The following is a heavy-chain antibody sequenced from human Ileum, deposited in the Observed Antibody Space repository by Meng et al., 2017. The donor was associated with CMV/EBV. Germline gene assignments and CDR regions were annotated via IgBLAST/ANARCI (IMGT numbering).Heavy chain of an antibody. Sequence: QVQLQQWGAGLLKPSETLPLTCSLGGSFSPYTWSWIRQAPGKGLEWIGEINQYGSTNFNPSVKSRVTISRDTSKNQFSLRLNSVTAADAAVYYCVTADHHAIKYWGQGTLVTVSS. CDR1: GSFSPYT. D-gene: IGHD5-12*01. J-gene: IGHJ4*02. CDR3: VTADHHAIKY. V-gene: IGHV4-34*01. CDR2: INQYGST.